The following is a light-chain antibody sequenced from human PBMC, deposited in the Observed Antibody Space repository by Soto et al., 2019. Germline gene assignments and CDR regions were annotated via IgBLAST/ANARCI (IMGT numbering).Light chain of an antibody. Sequence: QSALTQPRSVSGSPGQSVTISCTGTSSDVGGYNYVSWYQQHPGKAPKLMIYDVSKRPSRVPDRFSGSKSGNTASLTISGLRAEDEADYYCCSYAGSYTWVFGGGTKLTVL. CDR1: SSDVGGYNY. CDR3: CSYAGSYTWV. V-gene: IGLV2-11*01. CDR2: DVS. J-gene: IGLJ3*02.